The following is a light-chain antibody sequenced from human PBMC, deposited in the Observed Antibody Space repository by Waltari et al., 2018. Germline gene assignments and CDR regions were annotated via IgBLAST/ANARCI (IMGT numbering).Light chain of an antibody. CDR3: CSYVGSILV. Sequence: QSALPQPAPVSGPPGQPITLPCTGTSRDVGSYNLVSWYQQHPGKAPKLIIYEVTKRPSGVSNRFSGSKSGNTASLTISGLQAEDEADYYCCSYVGSILVFGGGTKVTVL. CDR2: EVT. CDR1: SRDVGSYNL. V-gene: IGLV2-23*02. J-gene: IGLJ3*02.